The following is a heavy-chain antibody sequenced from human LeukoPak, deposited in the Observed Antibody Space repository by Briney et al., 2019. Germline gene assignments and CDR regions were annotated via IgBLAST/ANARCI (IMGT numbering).Heavy chain of an antibody. CDR2: IYPGDSDT. J-gene: IGHJ6*02. CDR1: GYSFTSYW. V-gene: IGHV5-51*01. Sequence: GESLKISCKGSGYSFTSYWIGWVRQMPGKGLEWMGIIYPGDSDTRYSPSFQGQVTISADKSISTAYLQWSSLKASDTAMYYCALQQLGVGDYYYGMDVWGQGTTVTVSS. D-gene: IGHD6-13*01. CDR3: ALQQLGVGDYYYGMDV.